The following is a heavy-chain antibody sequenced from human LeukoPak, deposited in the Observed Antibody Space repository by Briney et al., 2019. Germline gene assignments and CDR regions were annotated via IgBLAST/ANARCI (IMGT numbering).Heavy chain of an antibody. CDR2: INQESSEK. V-gene: IGHV3-7*01. Sequence: PGGSLRLSCAASGFRFSGFWMSWVRQAPGKGPEWVANINQESSEKYYVDSVRGRFTISRDNAKNSLSLQMNSLRVEDTAVYYCAREVDRCFGYWGQGNVVTVSS. J-gene: IGHJ4*02. D-gene: IGHD1-26*01. CDR1: GFRFSGFW. CDR3: AREVDRCFGY.